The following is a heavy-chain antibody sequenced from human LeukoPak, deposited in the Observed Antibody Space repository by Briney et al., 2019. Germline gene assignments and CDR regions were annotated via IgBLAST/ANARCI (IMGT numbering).Heavy chain of an antibody. CDR1: GYTFINFA. J-gene: IGHJ5*02. CDR2: INAGNGNT. Sequence: ASVKVSCKASGYTFINFAINWGYQAPGQRPEWMGWINAGNGNTKYSQKFQGRVTITRDTSISTAYMELSRLRSDDTAVYYCARTRFLEWLSFDPWGQGTLVTVSS. V-gene: IGHV1-3*01. D-gene: IGHD3-3*01. CDR3: ARTRFLEWLSFDP.